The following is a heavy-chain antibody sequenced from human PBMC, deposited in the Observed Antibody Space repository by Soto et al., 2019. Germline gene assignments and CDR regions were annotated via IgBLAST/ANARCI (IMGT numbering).Heavy chain of an antibody. V-gene: IGHV1-2*04. Sequence: QVQLVQSGAEVKKPGASVKVSCKASGYTFTGYYIHWMRQAPGQGLEWMGWINPNSGETDYAQNFQGWVTMTRDMSISTAYMELSRLKSNDTAVYYCARGGGLNYYYYIGVWGKGTTVTVSS. CDR2: INPNSGET. J-gene: IGHJ6*03. CDR1: GYTFTGYY. CDR3: ARGGGLNYYYYIGV.